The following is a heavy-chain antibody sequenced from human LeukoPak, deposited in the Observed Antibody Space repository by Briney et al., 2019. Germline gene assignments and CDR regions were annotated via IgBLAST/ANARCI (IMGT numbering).Heavy chain of an antibody. V-gene: IGHV5-10-1*01. CDR1: GYSFTSYW. D-gene: IGHD6-13*01. J-gene: IGHJ4*02. CDR3: ARQRPSFIAAAGTDY. CDR2: IDPSDSYT. Sequence: GESLKISCKGSGYSFTSYWISWVRQMPGKGLEWMGRIDPSDSYTNYSPSFQGHVTISADKSISTAYLQWSSLRASDTAMYYCARQRPSFIAAAGTDYWGQGTLVTVSS.